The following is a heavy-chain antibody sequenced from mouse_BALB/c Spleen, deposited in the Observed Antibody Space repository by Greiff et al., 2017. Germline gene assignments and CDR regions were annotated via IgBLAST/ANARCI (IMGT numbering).Heavy chain of an antibody. V-gene: IGHV7-3*02. Sequence: EVQLQQSGGGLVQPGGSLRLSCATSGFTFTDYYMSWVRQPPGKALEWLGFIRNKANGYTTEYSASVKGRFTISRDNSQSILYLQMNTLRAEDSATYYCARDYGYGSWFAYWGQGTLVTVSA. CDR2: IRNKANGYTT. D-gene: IGHD2-2*01. CDR1: GFTFTDYY. CDR3: ARDYGYGSWFAY. J-gene: IGHJ3*01.